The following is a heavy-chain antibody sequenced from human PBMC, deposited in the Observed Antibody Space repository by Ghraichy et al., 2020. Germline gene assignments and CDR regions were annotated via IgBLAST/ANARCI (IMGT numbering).Heavy chain of an antibody. Sequence: GGSLRLSCAASGFTFSSYGMHLVRQAPGKGLEWVAVIWYDGSDKYYVDSVKGRFTISRDSFKNTLYLQMNSLRAEDTAVYYCVRGREVVSGAGNYHGLDVWGQGTTVAVSS. CDR1: GFTFSSYG. CDR3: VRGREVVSGAGNYHGLDV. D-gene: IGHD2-2*01. V-gene: IGHV3-33*03. CDR2: IWYDGSDK. J-gene: IGHJ6*02.